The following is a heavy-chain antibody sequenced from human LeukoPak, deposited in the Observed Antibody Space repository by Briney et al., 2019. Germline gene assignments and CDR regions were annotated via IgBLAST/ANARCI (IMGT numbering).Heavy chain of an antibody. J-gene: IGHJ4*02. D-gene: IGHD3-10*01. CDR1: GFTFTSHE. CDR2: VRHSGST. V-gene: IGHV4-34*01. Sequence: GSLRLSCAASGFTFTSHEMNWVRQPPGKRLEWIGEVRHSGSTSYNPSLKSRVTMSVDMSKNQFSLKLNSVTAADTAVYYCAGATATGTGRAFHYWAQGNLVPVSS. CDR3: AGATATGTGRAFHY.